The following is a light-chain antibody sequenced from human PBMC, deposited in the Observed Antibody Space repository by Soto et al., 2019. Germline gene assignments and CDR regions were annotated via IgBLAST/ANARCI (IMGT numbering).Light chain of an antibody. CDR3: QQYGSPPS. Sequence: IVVTQSAATLSLSPGNSATLACRASQDLXSYLIWYQAKPGQSTRVLIYXVSNRATGIPTMFSGSGSGTDFTLTISRLDPEDVAVYYCQQYGSPPSFGQGTKVDIK. V-gene: IGKV3-11*01. CDR1: QDLXSY. J-gene: IGKJ1*01. CDR2: XVS.